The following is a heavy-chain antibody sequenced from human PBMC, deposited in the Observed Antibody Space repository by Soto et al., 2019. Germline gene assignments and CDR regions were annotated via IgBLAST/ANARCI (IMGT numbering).Heavy chain of an antibody. V-gene: IGHV3-23*01. D-gene: IGHD1-26*01. CDR3: AKDRARGWEYSGSYPEFDY. J-gene: IGHJ4*02. Sequence: GGSLRLSCAASGFTFSSYAMSWVRQAPGKGLEWVSAISGSGGSTYYADSVKGRFTISRDNSKNTLYLQMNSLRAEDTAVYYCAKDRARGWEYSGSYPEFDYWGQGTLVTVSS. CDR1: GFTFSSYA. CDR2: ISGSGGST.